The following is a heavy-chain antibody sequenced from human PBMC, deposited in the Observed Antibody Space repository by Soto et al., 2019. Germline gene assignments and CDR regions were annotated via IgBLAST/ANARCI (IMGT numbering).Heavy chain of an antibody. J-gene: IGHJ4*02. CDR2: VFHSGRT. CDR3: ARWVEVSLDYFDS. D-gene: IGHD2-15*01. V-gene: IGHV4-31*03. Sequence: SETLSLTCTVSGGSITNSYYFWSWVRQNPGKGLEWIGHVFHSGRTYYNPSLSGRVSILVDTSMNQFSLNLNSVTAADTAVYYCARWVEVSLDYFDSWGQGNPVTVSS. CDR1: GGSITNSYYF.